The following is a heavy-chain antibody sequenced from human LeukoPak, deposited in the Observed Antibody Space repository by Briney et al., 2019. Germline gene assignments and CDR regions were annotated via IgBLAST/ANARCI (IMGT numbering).Heavy chain of an antibody. CDR3: ASGLGITGTGVFDY. CDR2: IYYSGST. V-gene: IGHV4-39*07. D-gene: IGHD1-20*01. Sequence: SETLSLTCTVSGGSISSSSYYWGWIRQPPGKGLEWIGSIYYSGSTYYNPSLKSRVTISVDTSKNQFSLKLTSVTAADTAVYYCASGLGITGTGVFDYWGQGTLVTVSS. CDR1: GGSISSSSYY. J-gene: IGHJ4*02.